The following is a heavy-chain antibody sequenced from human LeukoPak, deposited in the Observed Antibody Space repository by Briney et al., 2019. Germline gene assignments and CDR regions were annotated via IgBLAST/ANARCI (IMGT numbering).Heavy chain of an antibody. CDR1: GFTFSSYA. D-gene: IGHD3-3*01. CDR3: ARDRYYDFWSGLNWFDP. CDR2: ISYDGSNK. Sequence: GRSLRLSCAASGFTFSSYAMHWVRQAPGKGLEWVAVISYDGSNKYYADSVKGRFTISRDNSKNTLYLQMNSLRAEDTAVYYCARDRYYDFWSGLNWFDPWGQGTLVTVSS. V-gene: IGHV3-30*04. J-gene: IGHJ5*02.